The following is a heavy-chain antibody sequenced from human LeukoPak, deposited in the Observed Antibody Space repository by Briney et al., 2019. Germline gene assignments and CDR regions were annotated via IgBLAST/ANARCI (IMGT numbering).Heavy chain of an antibody. CDR2: IYTSGGT. D-gene: IGHD4-17*01. CDR1: GDSINSYY. Sequence: PSETLSLTCTVSGDSINSYYWTWIRQPAGKGLEWIGRIYTSGGTNYNPSLKSRVTMSVDTSKNQFSLKLNSVTAADTAVYYCARVRDGNYGYNWFDLWGQGTLVTVSS. J-gene: IGHJ5*02. CDR3: ARVRDGNYGYNWFDL. V-gene: IGHV4-4*07.